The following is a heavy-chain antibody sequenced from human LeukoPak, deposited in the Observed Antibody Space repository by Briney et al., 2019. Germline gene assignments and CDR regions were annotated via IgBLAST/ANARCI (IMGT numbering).Heavy chain of an antibody. V-gene: IGHV1-2*02. D-gene: IGHD2-21*02. CDR1: GYNFAAYY. J-gene: IGHJ5*02. CDR3: ARAIYGDSLDL. CDR2: MSPNTGDA. Sequence: ASVKVSCKASGYNFAAYYFHWVRQAPGQGLEWMGWMSPNTGDANYAHNFRGRVAMTRDPSITTAYLDLTSLGSGDTAIYYCARAIYGDSLDLWSQGTLVSVAS.